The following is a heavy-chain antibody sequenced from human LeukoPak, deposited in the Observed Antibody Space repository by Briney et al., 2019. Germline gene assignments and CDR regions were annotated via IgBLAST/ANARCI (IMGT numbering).Heavy chain of an antibody. V-gene: IGHV4-34*01. CDR1: GGSFSGYF. CDR3: ARAPSGEVESAARGGYLDY. Sequence: PSETLSLTCAVYGGSFSGYFWSWIRQPPGKGLQWIGEINHSGGTNCNPSLKSRVTISVDTSKNQFSLKMNSVTAADTAVYYCARAPSGEVESAARGGYLDYWGQGTLVTVSS. CDR2: INHSGGT. J-gene: IGHJ4*02. D-gene: IGHD6-13*01.